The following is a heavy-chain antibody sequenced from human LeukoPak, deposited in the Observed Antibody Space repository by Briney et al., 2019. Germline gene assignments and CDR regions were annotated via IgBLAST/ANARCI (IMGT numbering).Heavy chain of an antibody. Sequence: PGRSLILSCAASGFTFSSYAMHWVRQAPGKGLEWVAVIWYDGSNKYYADSVKGRFTISRDNSKNTLYLQMNSLRAEDTAVYYCARDYDFWSGQNYGMDAWGQGTTVTVSS. V-gene: IGHV3-33*08. CDR1: GFTFSSYA. CDR2: IWYDGSNK. CDR3: ARDYDFWSGQNYGMDA. D-gene: IGHD3-3*01. J-gene: IGHJ6*02.